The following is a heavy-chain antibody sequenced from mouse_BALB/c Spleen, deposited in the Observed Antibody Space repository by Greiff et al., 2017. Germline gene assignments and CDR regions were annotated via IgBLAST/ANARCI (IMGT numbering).Heavy chain of an antibody. V-gene: IGHV1-7*01. D-gene: IGHD2-3*01. CDR3: ARCDGYYGAWFAY. J-gene: IGHJ3*01. CDR2: INPSTGYT. Sequence: QVQLKQSGAELAKPGASVKMSCKASGYTFTSYWMHWVKQRPGQGLEWIGYINPSTGYTEYNQKFKDKATLTADKSSSTAYMQLSSLTSEDSAVYYCARCDGYYGAWFAYWGQGTLVTVSA. CDR1: GYTFTSYW.